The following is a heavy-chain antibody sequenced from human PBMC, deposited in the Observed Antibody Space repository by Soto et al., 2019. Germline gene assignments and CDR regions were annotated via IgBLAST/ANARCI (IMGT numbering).Heavy chain of an antibody. V-gene: IGHV5-51*01. J-gene: IGHJ6*02. CDR3: ARLVVDYSKKRVDYYYYYGMDV. Sequence: PGESLKISCKGSGYSFTSYWIGWVRQMPGKGLEWMGIIYPGDSDTRYSPSFQGQVTISADKSISTAYLQWSSLKASDTAMYYCARLVVDYSKKRVDYYYYYGMDVWGQGTTVTV. CDR1: GYSFTSYW. CDR2: IYPGDSDT. D-gene: IGHD4-4*01.